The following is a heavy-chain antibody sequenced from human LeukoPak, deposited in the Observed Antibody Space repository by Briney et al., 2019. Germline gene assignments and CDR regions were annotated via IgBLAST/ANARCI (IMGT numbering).Heavy chain of an antibody. CDR1: GYTFTSYG. J-gene: IGHJ5*02. D-gene: IGHD3-10*01. V-gene: IGHV1-18*01. CDR3: ARVDRFGELLWRQLWFDP. Sequence: ASVKVSCKASGYTFTSYGISWVRQAPGQGLEWMGRISAYNGNTNYAQKLQGRVTMTTDTSTSTAYMELRSLRSDDTAVYYCARVDRFGELLWRQLWFDPWGQGTLVTVSS. CDR2: ISAYNGNT.